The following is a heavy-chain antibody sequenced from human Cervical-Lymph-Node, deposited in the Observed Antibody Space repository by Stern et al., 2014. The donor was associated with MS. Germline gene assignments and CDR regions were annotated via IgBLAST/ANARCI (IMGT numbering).Heavy chain of an antibody. CDR2: INPNSGGT. J-gene: IGHJ4*02. V-gene: IGHV1-2*02. Sequence: VQLVESGAEVKKPGASVKVSCKASGYTFTDNYLHWVRQAPGHGLEWMGWINPNSGGTHYAHKFQGRVTITRDTSISTAYTELSRLKSDDTALYYCARGNGYDWSTFDSWGQGTVVTVSS. CDR1: GYTFTDNY. CDR3: ARGNGYDWSTFDS. D-gene: IGHD5-12*01.